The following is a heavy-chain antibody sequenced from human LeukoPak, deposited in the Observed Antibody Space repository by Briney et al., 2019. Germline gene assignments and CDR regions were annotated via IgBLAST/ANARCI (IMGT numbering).Heavy chain of an antibody. CDR1: GGSISSSNW. J-gene: IGHJ6*03. CDR3: ARGVRRYYYDSSGYYSYYYYMDV. V-gene: IGHV4-4*02. D-gene: IGHD3-22*01. Sequence: SGTLSLTCAVSGGSISSSNWWSWVRQPPGKGLEGSGEIYQSGSTNYNPSLKSRVTISIDTSKNQFSLKLSSVTAADTAVYYCARGVRRYYYDSSGYYSYYYYMDVWGKGTTVTVSS. CDR2: IYQSGST.